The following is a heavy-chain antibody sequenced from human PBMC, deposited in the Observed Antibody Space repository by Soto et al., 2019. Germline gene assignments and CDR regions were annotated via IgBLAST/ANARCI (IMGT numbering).Heavy chain of an antibody. CDR3: AKDMGPGYCSGGSCYSFDY. V-gene: IGHV3-43D*04. CDR2: ISWDGGST. D-gene: IGHD2-15*01. J-gene: IGHJ4*02. CDR1: GFTFDDYA. Sequence: GGSLRLSCAASGFTFDDYAMHWVRQAPGKGLEWVSLISWDGGSTYYADSVKGRFTISRDNSKNSLYLQMNSLRAEDTALYYCAKDMGPGYCSGGSCYSFDYWGQGTLVSVSS.